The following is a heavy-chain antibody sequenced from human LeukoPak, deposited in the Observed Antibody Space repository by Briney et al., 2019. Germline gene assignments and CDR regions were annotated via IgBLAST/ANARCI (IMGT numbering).Heavy chain of an antibody. CDR3: VKDWTWAFDY. V-gene: IGHV3-30*02. CDR1: GFTFRTNG. J-gene: IGHJ4*02. CDR2: ILYDGSRT. D-gene: IGHD1-1*01. Sequence: GGSLRLSCATSGFTFRTNGMHWVRQASGKGLEWVAYILYDGSRTYYADSVQGRFSISRDNSKNTVDLQISSLRGEDTAVYYCVKDWTWAFDYWGQGTLVTVSS.